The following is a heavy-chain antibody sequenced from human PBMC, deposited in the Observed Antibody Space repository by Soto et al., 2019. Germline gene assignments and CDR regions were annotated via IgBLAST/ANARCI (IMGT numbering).Heavy chain of an antibody. J-gene: IGHJ4*02. CDR1: GFTFDDHA. Sequence: VQLVESEGGLVRPGGSLRLSCAASGFTFDDHAMHWVRQAPGKGLEWISAITWNSVALDYADSVKGRFTISRDNAKNSLYLQMNSLRPEDTALYYCAKERVRDFDGWGQGTLVTVSS. V-gene: IGHV3-9*01. D-gene: IGHD3-9*01. CDR2: ITWNSVAL. CDR3: AKERVRDFDG.